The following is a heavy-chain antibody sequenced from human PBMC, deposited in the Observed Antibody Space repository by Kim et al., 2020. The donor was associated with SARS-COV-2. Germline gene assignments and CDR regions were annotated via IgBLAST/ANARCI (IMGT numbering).Heavy chain of an antibody. CDR3: ARGGSGSYYAPGLLIDY. D-gene: IGHD1-26*01. J-gene: IGHJ4*02. CDR1: GGSISSYY. CDR2: IYYSGST. Sequence: SETLSLTCTVSGGSISSYYWSWIRQPPGKGLEWIGYIYYSGSTNYNPSLKSRVTISVDTSKNQFSLKLSSVTAADTAVYYCARGGSGSYYAPGLLIDYWGQGTLVTVSS. V-gene: IGHV4-59*01.